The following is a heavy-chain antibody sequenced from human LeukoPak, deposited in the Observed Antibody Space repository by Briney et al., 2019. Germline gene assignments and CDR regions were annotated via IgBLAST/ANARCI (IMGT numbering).Heavy chain of an antibody. V-gene: IGHV4-30-2*01. Sequence: SETLSLTCTVSGGSISSGGYYWSWIRQPPGKGLEWIGYIYHSGSTYYNPSLKSRVTISVDRSKNQFSLKLSSVTAADTAVYYCARAGPLGLRFLEWPFDYWGQGTLVTVSS. J-gene: IGHJ4*02. CDR1: GGSISSGGYY. D-gene: IGHD3-3*01. CDR2: IYHSGST. CDR3: ARAGPLGLRFLEWPFDY.